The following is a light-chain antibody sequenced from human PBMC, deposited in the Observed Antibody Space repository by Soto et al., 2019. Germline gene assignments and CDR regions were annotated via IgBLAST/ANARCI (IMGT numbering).Light chain of an antibody. V-gene: IGLV2-23*01. J-gene: IGLJ2*01. CDR1: SSDVGSYNL. CDR2: EGS. CDR3: CSYAGSSTLV. Sequence: QSALTQPASVSGSPGPAITISCTGTSSDVGSYNLVSWYHQHPGKAPKLMIYEGSKRPSGVSNRFSGSKSGNTASLTISGLQAEDEADYYCCSYAGSSTLVFGGGTKLTVI.